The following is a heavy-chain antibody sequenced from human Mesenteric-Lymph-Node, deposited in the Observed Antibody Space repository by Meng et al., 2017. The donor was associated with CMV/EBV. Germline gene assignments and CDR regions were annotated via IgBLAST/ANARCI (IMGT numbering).Heavy chain of an antibody. Sequence: GGSLRLSCAASGFTFSSYEMNWVRQAPGKGLEWVSYISSSSSTIYYADSVKGRFTISRDNAKNSVYLQMNSLRAEDTAVYYCARGLQRVPAAVNFDYWGQGTLVTVSS. CDR1: GFTFSSYE. CDR3: ARGLQRVPAAVNFDY. V-gene: IGHV3-48*03. J-gene: IGHJ4*02. D-gene: IGHD2-2*01. CDR2: ISSSSSTI.